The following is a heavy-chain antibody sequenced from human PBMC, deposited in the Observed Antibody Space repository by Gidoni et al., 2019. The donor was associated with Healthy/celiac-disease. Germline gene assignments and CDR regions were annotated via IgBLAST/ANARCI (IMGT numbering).Heavy chain of an antibody. J-gene: IGHJ1*01. CDR1: GFTFRSHA. V-gene: IGHV3-30*04. Sequence: QVQLVESGGGVVQPGGSRRLSCAAPGFTFRSHAMHWVRQAPGKGLEWGTVISYDGSNKYYTDAVKGRFTISRDNSKNTLYLQMNSLRAEDTAVYYCAREAAGPPGPCPYFQHWGQGTLVTVSS. CDR2: ISYDGSNK. CDR3: AREAAGPPGPCPYFQH.